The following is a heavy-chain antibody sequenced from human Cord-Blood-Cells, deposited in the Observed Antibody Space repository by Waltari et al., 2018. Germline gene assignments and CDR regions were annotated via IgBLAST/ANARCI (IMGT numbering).Heavy chain of an antibody. CDR3: ARAGILTGYYDY. CDR1: GFSLSTSGVG. V-gene: IGHV2-5*02. CDR2: IYWDDDK. J-gene: IGHJ4*02. D-gene: IGHD3-9*01. Sequence: QITLKESGPTLVKPTQTLTLTCTFSGFSLSTSGVGVGWIRQPPGKALEWLARIYWDDDKRYSPSLKGRLTITKDTCKNRVVLTMPNIGPVDRATYSCARAGILTGYYDYRGQRTRVTVSS.